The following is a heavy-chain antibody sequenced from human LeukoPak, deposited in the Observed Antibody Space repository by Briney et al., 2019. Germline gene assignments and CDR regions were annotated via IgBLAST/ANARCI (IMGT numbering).Heavy chain of an antibody. J-gene: IGHJ4*02. V-gene: IGHV4-39*02. D-gene: IGHD3-10*01. Sequence: SETLSLTCTVSGGSISSSNYYWGWIRQPPGKGLEWIGNIFYSGSAYYNPSFKSRVTISVDTSKNHFSLRLSSVTAADTAVYYCGRRIKVRGGIDYWGQGTLVTVSS. CDR2: IFYSGSA. CDR1: GGSISSSNYY. CDR3: GRRIKVRGGIDY.